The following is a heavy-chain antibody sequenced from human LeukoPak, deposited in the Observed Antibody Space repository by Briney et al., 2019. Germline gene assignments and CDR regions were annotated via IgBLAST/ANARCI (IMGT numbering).Heavy chain of an antibody. D-gene: IGHD2-15*01. CDR3: AKSAQDTHSSDY. J-gene: IGHJ4*02. CDR2: IRYDGSNK. Sequence: GGSLRLSCAASGFTFSSYAMHWVRQAPGKGLEWVAFIRYDGSNKYYADSVKGRFTISRDNSKNTLYLQMNSLRAEDTAVYYCAKSAQDTHSSDYWGQGTLVTVSS. CDR1: GFTFSSYA. V-gene: IGHV3-30*02.